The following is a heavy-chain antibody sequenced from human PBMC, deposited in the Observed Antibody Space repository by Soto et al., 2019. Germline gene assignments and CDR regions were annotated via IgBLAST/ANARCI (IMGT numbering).Heavy chain of an antibody. Sequence: EVQLVESGGGLVKPGGSLRLSCAASGFTFSSYSMNWVRQAPGKGLEWVSSISSSSSYIYYADSVKGRFTISRDNAQNSLYLQMNSLRAEDTAVYYCARDRGIAAALDYWGQGTLVTVSS. CDR1: GFTFSSYS. CDR3: ARDRGIAAALDY. V-gene: IGHV3-21*01. D-gene: IGHD6-13*01. CDR2: ISSSSSYI. J-gene: IGHJ4*02.